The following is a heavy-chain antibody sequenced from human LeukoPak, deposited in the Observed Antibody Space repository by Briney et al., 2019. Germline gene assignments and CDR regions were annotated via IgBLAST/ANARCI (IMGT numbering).Heavy chain of an antibody. CDR3: ARDDYYDSSGYYFYFNY. CDR2: IKQDGSDK. CDR1: GFTFSSYW. D-gene: IGHD3-22*01. Sequence: GGSLRLSCAASGFTFSSYWMSWVRQAPGKGLEWVANIKQDGSDKYYVDSVKGRFTISRDNAKNSLYLQMNSLRAEDTAVYYCARDDYYDSSGYYFYFNYWGQGTLVTVSS. V-gene: IGHV3-7*03. J-gene: IGHJ4*02.